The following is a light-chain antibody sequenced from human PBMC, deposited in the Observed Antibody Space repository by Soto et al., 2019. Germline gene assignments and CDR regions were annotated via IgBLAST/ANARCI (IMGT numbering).Light chain of an antibody. V-gene: IGKV1-27*01. CDR3: QNYNLALPT. CDR1: QGISNY. CDR2: AAS. Sequence: DIQMTQSPSSLSTSVGDRVTSTCRASQGISNYLAWYQQKPGKVPKLLIYAASTLQSGVPSRFSGSGSKTNFTLTISSLQPEDVATYYCQNYNLALPTFGQGTRLEIK. J-gene: IGKJ5*01.